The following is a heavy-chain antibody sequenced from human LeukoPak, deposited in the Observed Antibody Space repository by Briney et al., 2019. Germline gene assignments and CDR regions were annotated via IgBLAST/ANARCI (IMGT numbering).Heavy chain of an antibody. D-gene: IGHD5-24*01. CDR3: ARVALGRRWLQTSYYYGMDV. J-gene: IGHJ6*02. CDR1: GGTFSSYA. CDR2: IIPIFGTA. V-gene: IGHV1-69*13. Sequence: ASVKVSCKASGGTFSSYAISWVRQAPGQGLEWMGGIIPIFGTANYAQKFQGGVTITADESTSTAYMELSSLRSEDTAVFYCARVALGRRWLQTSYYYGMDVWGQGTTVTVSS.